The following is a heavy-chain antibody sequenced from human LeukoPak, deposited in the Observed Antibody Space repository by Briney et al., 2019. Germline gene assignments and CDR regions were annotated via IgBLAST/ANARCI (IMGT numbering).Heavy chain of an antibody. CDR3: ARADSVPAGDYHYWYMDV. V-gene: IGHV1-2*02. CDR2: INPNSGVT. CDR1: GYTFTGYY. D-gene: IGHD2-2*01. J-gene: IGHJ6*03. Sequence: ASVKVSCKASGYTFTGYYIHWVRQAPGQGLEWMGWINPNSGVTNYAQKFQGRVTMTRDTSISTVYMELSSLRSDDTAVYYCARADSVPAGDYHYWYMDVWGKGTTVTVSS.